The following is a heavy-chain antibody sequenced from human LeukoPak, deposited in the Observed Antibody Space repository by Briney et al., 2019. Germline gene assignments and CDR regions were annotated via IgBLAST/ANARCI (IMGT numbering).Heavy chain of an antibody. CDR1: GFTFSSYW. Sequence: GGSLRLSCAASGFTFSSYWMNWARQAPGKGLEWVASINHNGNVNYYVDSVKGRFTISRDNAKNSLYLQMSNLRAEDTAVYSCARGGGLDIWGQGATVTVSS. J-gene: IGHJ6*02. V-gene: IGHV3-7*03. CDR3: ARGGGLDI. CDR2: INHNGNVN. D-gene: IGHD3-16*01.